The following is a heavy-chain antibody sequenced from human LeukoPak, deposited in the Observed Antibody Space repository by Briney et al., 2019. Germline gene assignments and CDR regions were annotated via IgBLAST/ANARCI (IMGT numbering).Heavy chain of an antibody. CDR3: ARYYDILTGYYRDLDY. J-gene: IGHJ4*02. D-gene: IGHD3-9*01. CDR2: ISSSSSYI. V-gene: IGHV3-21*01. CDR1: GFTFSSYS. Sequence: GGSLRLSCAASGFTFSSYSMNWVRQAPGKGLEWVSSISSSSSYIYYADSVKGRFTIFRDNAKNSLYLQMNSLRAEDTAVYYCARYYDILTGYYRDLDYWGQGTLVTVSS.